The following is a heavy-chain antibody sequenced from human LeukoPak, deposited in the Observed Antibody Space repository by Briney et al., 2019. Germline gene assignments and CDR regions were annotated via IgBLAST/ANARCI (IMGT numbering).Heavy chain of an antibody. V-gene: IGHV3-66*02. Sequence: PGGSLRLSCAASGFTVSSNYMGWVRQAPGKGLEWVSVLYSGGSTYYPDSVKGRFTISRDNSQNTLYLQMDSLRPEGTAVYYCARLSDSSIYGAFDIWGHGTMVTVSS. CDR2: LYSGGST. D-gene: IGHD3-22*01. J-gene: IGHJ3*02. CDR3: ARLSDSSIYGAFDI. CDR1: GFTVSSNY.